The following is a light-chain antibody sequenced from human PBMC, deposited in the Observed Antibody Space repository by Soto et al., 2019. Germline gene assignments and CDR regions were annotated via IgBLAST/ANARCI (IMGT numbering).Light chain of an antibody. V-gene: IGKV1-9*01. J-gene: IGKJ4*01. CDR2: AAS. CDR3: LQVNSFPLS. CDR1: QGISSY. Sequence: QLTQSPSSLSASVGERVTINCRASQGISSYLAWYQQKPGKAPKFLIYAASTLQSGVHSRFTGSGSGTDFTLTITSLQPEDFATYYCLQVNSFPLSFRGGTKVDIK.